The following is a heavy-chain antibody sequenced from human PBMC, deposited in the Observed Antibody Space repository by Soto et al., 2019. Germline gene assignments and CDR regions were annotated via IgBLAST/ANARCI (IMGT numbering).Heavy chain of an antibody. Sequence: SETLSLTCTVSGGSISSYYWSWIRQPPGKGLEWIGYIYYSGSTNYNPSLKSRVTISLDTSKNQFSLKLSSVTAADTAVYYCARHNYGSGSTYFDYWGQGTLVTSPQ. CDR3: ARHNYGSGSTYFDY. V-gene: IGHV4-59*08. CDR2: IYYSGST. D-gene: IGHD3-10*01. CDR1: GGSISSYY. J-gene: IGHJ4*02.